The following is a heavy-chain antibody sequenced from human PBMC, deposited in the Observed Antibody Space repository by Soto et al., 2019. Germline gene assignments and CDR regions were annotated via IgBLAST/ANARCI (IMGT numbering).Heavy chain of an antibody. D-gene: IGHD3-10*01. CDR3: AGVGGFGATTIDY. CDR1: GGSISSGDYY. J-gene: IGHJ4*02. V-gene: IGHV4-30-4*01. CDR2: IYYSGST. Sequence: QVQLQESGPGLVKPSQTLSLTCTVSGGSISSGDYYWSWIRQPPGKGLEWIGYIYYSGSTYYNPPFKSRVTSSVEPPMNQFSLKRSSVTAADTAGYYCAGVGGFGATTIDYWGQGTLVTVSS.